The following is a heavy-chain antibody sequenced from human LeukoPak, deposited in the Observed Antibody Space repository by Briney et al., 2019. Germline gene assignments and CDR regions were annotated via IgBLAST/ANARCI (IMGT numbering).Heavy chain of an antibody. CDR2: ITPIFGTA. J-gene: IGHJ3*02. CDR3: ARDLSGSSWGVGAFDI. V-gene: IGHV1-69*06. Sequence: GASVKVSCKASGGTFSSYAISWVRQAPGQGLEWMGGITPIFGTANYAQKFQGRVTITADKSTSTAYMELSSLRSEDTAVYYCARDLSGSSWGVGAFDIWGQGTMVTVSS. D-gene: IGHD6-13*01. CDR1: GGTFSSYA.